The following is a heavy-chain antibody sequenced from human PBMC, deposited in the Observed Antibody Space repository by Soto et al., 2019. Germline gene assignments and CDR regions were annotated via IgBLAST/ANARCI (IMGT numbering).Heavy chain of an antibody. CDR3: ASQHYYDSSGYYVVY. D-gene: IGHD3-22*01. V-gene: IGHV4-39*01. CDR1: GGSISRNICY. J-gene: IGHJ4*02. CDR2: IHYSGST. Sequence: PSETMSLTCTVSGGSISRNICYWAWIRQPPGKGLEWIGNIHYSGSTYYDSSLKSRVTISVDTSKNQFSLKLSSVTAADTAVYYCASQHYYDSSGYYVVYWGQGTLVTVSS.